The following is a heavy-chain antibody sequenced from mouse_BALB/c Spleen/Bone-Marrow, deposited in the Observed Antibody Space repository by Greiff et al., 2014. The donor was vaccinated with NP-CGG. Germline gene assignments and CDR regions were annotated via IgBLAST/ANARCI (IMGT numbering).Heavy chain of an antibody. Sequence: VHLVESGPGLVAPSQSLSITCTVSGFSLTNYGVHWVRQPPGKGLEWLGVIWAGGSTNYNSALMSRLSISKDNSKSQVFLQMNSLQTDDTAMYYCARAGGTGFASWGQGTLVTVSA. CDR2: IWAGGST. J-gene: IGHJ3*01. D-gene: IGHD4-1*01. V-gene: IGHV2-9*02. CDR3: ARAGGTGFAS. CDR1: GFSLTNYG.